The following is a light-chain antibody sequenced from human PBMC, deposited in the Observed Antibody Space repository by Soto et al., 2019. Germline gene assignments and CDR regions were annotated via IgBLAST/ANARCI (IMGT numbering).Light chain of an antibody. CDR3: QQFDAPVS. CDR2: GAS. CDR1: QSVNSN. Sequence: EIVMTQSPATLSVSPGERATLSCRSSQSVNSNLAWYQQKPGQAPRLLIYGASSRATGVPARFSGSGSGTEFTLSISSLQSEDSAVYFCQQFDAPVSFGQGTQLEIK. J-gene: IGKJ2*03. V-gene: IGKV3-15*01.